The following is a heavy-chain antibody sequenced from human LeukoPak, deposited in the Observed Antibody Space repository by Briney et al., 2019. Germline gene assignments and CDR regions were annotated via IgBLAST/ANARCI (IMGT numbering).Heavy chain of an antibody. CDR2: IDHTGKT. Sequence: SETLSLTCAVNGGSYSGYYWSWIRQTPGKGLEWIGDIDHTGKTNYHPSLKSRVTISSDTSNSQFSLQLTSVTDADTAVYYCAGVWVNLQHWGRGTLVTVSA. D-gene: IGHD1-14*01. CDR3: AGVWVNLQH. CDR1: GGSYSGYY. V-gene: IGHV4-34*01. J-gene: IGHJ1*01.